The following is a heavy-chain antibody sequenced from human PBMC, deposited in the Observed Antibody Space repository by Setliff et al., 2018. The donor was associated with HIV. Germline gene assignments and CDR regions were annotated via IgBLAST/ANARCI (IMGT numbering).Heavy chain of an antibody. V-gene: IGHV1-69*13. CDR1: GGSFSSFA. D-gene: IGHD2-2*01. Sequence: SVKVSCKVSGGSFSSFAISWVRQAPGHGLEWMGGIIPMFGTAKYTQRFQGRVTITADESTSTAYMELRSLRSEDTAIYYCARHYCDSTTCYDYWGQGTLVTVSS. CDR2: IIPMFGTA. CDR3: ARHYCDSTTCYDY. J-gene: IGHJ4*02.